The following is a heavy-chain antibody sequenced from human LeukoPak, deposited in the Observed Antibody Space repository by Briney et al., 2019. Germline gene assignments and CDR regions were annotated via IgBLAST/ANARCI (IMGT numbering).Heavy chain of an antibody. CDR2: IYYSGST. CDR1: GDSISSSTYY. D-gene: IGHD2-21*02. V-gene: IGHV4-39*02. Sequence: SETLSLTCTVSGDSISSSTYYWGWIRQPPGKGLEWIGSIYYSGSTYYNPSLKSRVTISVDTSKNQFSLKLGSVTAADTAVYYCTRDSTIYGGDWFVAVYWSQGTLVTVSS. J-gene: IGHJ4*02. CDR3: TRDSTIYGGDWFVAVY.